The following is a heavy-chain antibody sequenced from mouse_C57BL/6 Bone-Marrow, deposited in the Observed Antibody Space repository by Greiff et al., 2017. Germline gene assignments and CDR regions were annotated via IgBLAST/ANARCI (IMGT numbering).Heavy chain of an antibody. V-gene: IGHV1-81*01. CDR2: IYPRSGNT. D-gene: IGHD1-1*01. Sequence: QVQLQQSGAELARPGASVKLSCKASGYTFTSYGISWVKQRTGQGLEWIGEIYPRSGNTYYNEKFKGKATLTADKSSSTAYMELRRLTSEDSAVYFCARERLDDYGSGFAWFAYWGQGALVPVSA. J-gene: IGHJ3*01. CDR1: GYTFTSYG. CDR3: ARERLDDYGSGFAWFAY.